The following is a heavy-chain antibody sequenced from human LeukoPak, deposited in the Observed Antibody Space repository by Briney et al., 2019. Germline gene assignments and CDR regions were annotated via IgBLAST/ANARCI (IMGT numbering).Heavy chain of an antibody. D-gene: IGHD6-13*01. CDR1: GFTFNNYA. V-gene: IGHV3-23*01. CDR3: AKDFWGIAAAGPDY. CDR2: ISGDGVSP. J-gene: IGHJ4*02. Sequence: GGSLRLSCAASGFTFNNYALTWVRQTPGKGLECVSAISGDGVSPYYVDSVRGRFTISRDNSKNTLYLQMNSLRAEDTAVYYCAKDFWGIAAAGPDYWGQGTLVTVSS.